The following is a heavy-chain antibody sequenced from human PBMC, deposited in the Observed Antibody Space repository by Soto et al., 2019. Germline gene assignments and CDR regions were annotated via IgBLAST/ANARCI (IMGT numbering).Heavy chain of an antibody. CDR3: ARDRVMVRGVSYGMDV. D-gene: IGHD3-10*01. Sequence: GGSLRLSCAASGFTFSSYWMHWVRQAPGKGLVWVSRINSDGSSTSYADSVKGRFTISRDNAKNTLYLQMNSLRAEDTAVYYCARDRVMVRGVSYGMDVWGQGTTVTVSS. V-gene: IGHV3-74*01. J-gene: IGHJ6*02. CDR1: GFTFSSYW. CDR2: INSDGSST.